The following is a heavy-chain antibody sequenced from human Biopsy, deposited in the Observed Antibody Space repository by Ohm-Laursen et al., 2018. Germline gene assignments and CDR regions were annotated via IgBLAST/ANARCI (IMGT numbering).Heavy chain of an antibody. Sequence: GASVKVSCKTSGYNFTGYYIHWVRQAPGHGLEWMGWINPNSGNANYAQSFQGRLTVTRDTSISTAYMELTSLTFDDTAIYYCARVPAYPSIDGYYGLDLWGQGTTVIVSS. V-gene: IGHV1-2*02. D-gene: IGHD3-9*01. CDR2: INPNSGNA. CDR1: GYNFTGYY. CDR3: ARVPAYPSIDGYYGLDL. J-gene: IGHJ6*02.